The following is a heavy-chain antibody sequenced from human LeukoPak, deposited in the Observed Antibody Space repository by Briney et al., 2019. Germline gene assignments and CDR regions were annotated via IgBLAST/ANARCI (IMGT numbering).Heavy chain of an antibody. V-gene: IGHV3-30*18. CDR3: AKVRWGSDNALDS. CDR2: ISHDGSNK. CDR1: GFTFSSYG. Sequence: GGSLRLSCAGSGFTFSSYGMSWVRQAPGKGLEWLAVISHDGSNKYYADSVKGRITISRDNSMNTLYLQMNSLRAEDTAVYYCAKVRWGSDNALDSWGQGTLVTGSS. J-gene: IGHJ4*02. D-gene: IGHD3-16*01.